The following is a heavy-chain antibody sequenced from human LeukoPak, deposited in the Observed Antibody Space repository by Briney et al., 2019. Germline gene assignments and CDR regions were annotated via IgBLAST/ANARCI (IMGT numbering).Heavy chain of an antibody. CDR3: ARDSWAGTN. D-gene: IGHD6-19*01. CDR2: IYYSGST. V-gene: IGHV4-59*01. Sequence: PSETLSLTCTVSGGSISSYYWSWIRQPPGKGLEWIGHIYYSGSTNYNPSLKSRVTISVDTSKNQFSLKLSSVTAADTAVYYCARDSWAGTNWGQGTLVTVSS. CDR1: GGSISSYY. J-gene: IGHJ4*02.